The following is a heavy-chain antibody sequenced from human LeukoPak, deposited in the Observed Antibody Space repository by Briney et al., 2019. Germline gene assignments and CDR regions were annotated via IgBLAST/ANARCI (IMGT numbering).Heavy chain of an antibody. V-gene: IGHV6-1*01. D-gene: IGHD1-7*01. CDR1: GDSGSVKSDV. CDR2: TYYRCKWIN. Sequence: SQTLSLTCAISGDSGSVKSDVGNSIRQSPSRGLEWLGRTYYRCKWINGYARSVKSRIIISPDTSKNQFSLHLNAVTPEDTAVYYCARGADWDYDAFDIWGQGTMVTVSS. CDR3: ARGADWDYDAFDI. J-gene: IGHJ3*02.